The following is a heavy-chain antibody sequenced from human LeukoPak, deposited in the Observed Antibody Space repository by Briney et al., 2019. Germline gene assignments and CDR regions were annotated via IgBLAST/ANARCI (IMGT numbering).Heavy chain of an antibody. V-gene: IGHV1-69*01. CDR1: GGTFSSYA. J-gene: IGHJ4*02. D-gene: IGHD2-2*01. CDR3: ASRLYCRNTRCRNFPFAY. CDR2: IIPIFGTA. Sequence: GASVKVSCKASGGTFSSYAINWVRQAPGQGLEWMGGIIPIFGTANYAQKFQDRVTITADESTSTAYMELSSLRSEDTAIYYCASRLYCRNTRCRNFPFAYWGQGTLVTVSS.